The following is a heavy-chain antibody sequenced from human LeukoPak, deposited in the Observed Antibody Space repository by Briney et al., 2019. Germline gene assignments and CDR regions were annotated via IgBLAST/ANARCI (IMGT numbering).Heavy chain of an antibody. J-gene: IGHJ4*02. CDR3: ARGGAASGWYVPVVDY. CDR1: GFTFSSYS. Sequence: GGSLRLSCAASGFTFSSYSMNWVRQAPGKGLEWVSSISSSSSYIYYADSVKGRFTSSRDNAKNSLYLQMNSLRAEDKAVYYCARGGAASGWYVPVVDYWGQGTLVTASS. V-gene: IGHV3-21*01. D-gene: IGHD6-19*01. CDR2: ISSSSSYI.